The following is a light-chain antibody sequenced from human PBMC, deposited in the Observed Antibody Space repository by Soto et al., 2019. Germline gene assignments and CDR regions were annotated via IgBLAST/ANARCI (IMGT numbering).Light chain of an antibody. CDR3: QQRTNWPLT. CDR2: DAS. Sequence: EIVLTQSPATLSLSPGERATLSGRASQSVSSYVAWYQQKPGQAPRLLIYDASNRATGIPARFSGSGSGTDFTLTISSLEPEDFAVYYCQQRTNWPLTFGGGTKVEI. J-gene: IGKJ4*01. V-gene: IGKV3-11*01. CDR1: QSVSSY.